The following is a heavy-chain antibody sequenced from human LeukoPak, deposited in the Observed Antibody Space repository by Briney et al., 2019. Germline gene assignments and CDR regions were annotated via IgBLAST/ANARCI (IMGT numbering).Heavy chain of an antibody. V-gene: IGHV1-2*02. Sequence: ASVKVSCKTSGYSFIDYYIHWVRQAPGQGLEWMGWINSNSADTNYSQKFQGRVTMTRDTSISTAYMELSRLRSDDTAVYYCARGEKLESAFEYGEPFDYWGQGTLVTVSS. D-gene: IGHD4-17*01. CDR3: ARGEKLESAFEYGEPFDY. CDR1: GYSFIDYY. J-gene: IGHJ4*02. CDR2: INSNSADT.